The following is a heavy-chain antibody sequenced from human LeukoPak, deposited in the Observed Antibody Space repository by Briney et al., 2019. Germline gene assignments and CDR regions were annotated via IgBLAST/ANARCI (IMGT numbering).Heavy chain of an antibody. V-gene: IGHV3-30*02. CDR2: IRYDGSNK. CDR1: GCTFSSYG. Sequence: PGGSLRLSCAASGCTFSSYGMHWVRQAPGKGLELVAFIRYDGSNKYYADSVKGRFTISRDNSKNTLYLQMNSLRAEDTAVYYCAKDRITIFVGNAFDIWGQGTMVTVSS. D-gene: IGHD3-3*01. CDR3: AKDRITIFVGNAFDI. J-gene: IGHJ3*02.